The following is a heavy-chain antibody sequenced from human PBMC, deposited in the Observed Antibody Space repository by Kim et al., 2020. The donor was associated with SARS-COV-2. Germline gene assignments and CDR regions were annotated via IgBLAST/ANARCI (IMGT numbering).Heavy chain of an antibody. Sequence: GGSLRLSCVASGLTFNSNYMGWVRQAPGKGLEWVSIIHTSLDTYYADSVKGRFTISRDNSKNTLYLQMNSLRAEDSAVYYCTRDRIQYSGSWYFHDFWGQGTLVSVSS. CDR3: TRDRIQYSGSWYFHDF. V-gene: IGHV3-53*01. D-gene: IGHD6-13*01. CDR1: GLTFNSNY. J-gene: IGHJ4*02. CDR2: IHTSLDT.